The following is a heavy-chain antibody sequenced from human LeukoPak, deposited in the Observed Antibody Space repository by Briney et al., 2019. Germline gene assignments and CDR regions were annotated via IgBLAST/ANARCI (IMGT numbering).Heavy chain of an antibody. V-gene: IGHV3-11*01. Sequence: GGSLRLSCAASGFTFGDYYMSWIRQAPGKGLEWVSSISNSASAIYYADSVKGRFTISRDNANNSLHLQMNSLRAEDTAVYYCARDRNYFDSSDYYFDSWGQGTLVTVSS. D-gene: IGHD3-22*01. J-gene: IGHJ4*02. CDR1: GFTFGDYY. CDR2: ISNSASAI. CDR3: ARDRNYFDSSDYYFDS.